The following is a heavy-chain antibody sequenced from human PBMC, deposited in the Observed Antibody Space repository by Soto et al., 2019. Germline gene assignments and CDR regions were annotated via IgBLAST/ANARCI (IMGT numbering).Heavy chain of an antibody. J-gene: IGHJ4*02. CDR2: ISYDGSNK. Sequence: QVQLVESGGGVVQPGRSLRLSCAASGFTFSSYGMHWVRQAPGKGLEWVAVISYDGSNKYYADSVKGRFTISRDNSKNTLYLQMNSLRAEDTAVYCCAKFPAVNWGLWGPFEDYFDYWGQGTLVTVSS. V-gene: IGHV3-30*18. CDR3: AKFPAVNWGLWGPFEDYFDY. D-gene: IGHD7-27*01. CDR1: GFTFSSYG.